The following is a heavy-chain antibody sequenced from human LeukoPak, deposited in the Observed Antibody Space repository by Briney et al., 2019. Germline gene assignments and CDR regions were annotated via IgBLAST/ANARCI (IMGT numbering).Heavy chain of an antibody. Sequence: TGGSLRLSCAASGFTFSSYNMNWVRQAPGKGLEWVSYISSSGSTIYYADSVKGRFTISRDNAKNSLYLQMNSLRAEDTAVYYCARGSSSSWYMYFDYWGQGTLVTVSS. CDR1: GFTFSSYN. V-gene: IGHV3-48*04. CDR3: ARGSSSSWYMYFDY. D-gene: IGHD6-13*01. J-gene: IGHJ4*02. CDR2: ISSSGSTI.